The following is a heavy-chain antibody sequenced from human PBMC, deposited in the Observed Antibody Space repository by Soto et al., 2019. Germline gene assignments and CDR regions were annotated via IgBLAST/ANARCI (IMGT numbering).Heavy chain of an antibody. J-gene: IGHJ6*02. CDR3: ARSWSDSTSGRVDV. CDR2: ISWNSYSI. V-gene: IGHV3-9*01. CDR1: GFRFEDHV. D-gene: IGHD3-3*01. Sequence: EVQLVESGGCLVHPGRSLRLSCVASGFRFEDHVMNWVRQAPGKGLEWVGHISWNSYSIGYGGSVRGRFTISRDNAKNTLYLQMNSLRPEDTALYYCARSWSDSTSGRVDVWGQGTTVTVSS.